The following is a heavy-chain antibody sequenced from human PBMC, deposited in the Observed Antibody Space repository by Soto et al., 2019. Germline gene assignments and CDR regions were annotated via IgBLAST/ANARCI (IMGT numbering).Heavy chain of an antibody. J-gene: IGHJ6*02. D-gene: IGHD1-7*01. V-gene: IGHV5-51*01. CDR3: ARHGRINGNTSCDYYYGMDL. Sequence: GESLKISCKGPGYSFTSYWIGWVRQMPGKGLEWMGIIYPGDSDTRYSPSFQGQVTISADKSISTAYLQWRSLKASDTAMYYCARHGRINGNTSCDYYYGMDLWGQGTTVTVSS. CDR1: GYSFTSYW. CDR2: IYPGDSDT.